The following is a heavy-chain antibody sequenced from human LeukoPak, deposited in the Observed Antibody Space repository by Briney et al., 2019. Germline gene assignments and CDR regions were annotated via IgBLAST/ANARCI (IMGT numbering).Heavy chain of an antibody. V-gene: IGHV1-8*02. CDR1: GYTFTSYD. CDR3: ARAQQTYSGYGPMSHYYMDV. D-gene: IGHD5-12*01. Sequence: ASVKVSCKASGYTFTSYDINWVRQATGQGLEWMGWMNPNSGNTGYAQKFQGRVTMTRNTSISTAYMELSSLRSEDTAVYYCARAQQTYSGYGPMSHYYMDVWGKGTTVTVSS. CDR2: MNPNSGNT. J-gene: IGHJ6*03.